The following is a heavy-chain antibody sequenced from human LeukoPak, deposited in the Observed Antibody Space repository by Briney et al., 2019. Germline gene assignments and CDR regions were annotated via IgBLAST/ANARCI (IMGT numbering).Heavy chain of an antibody. CDR2: VYHSGAT. D-gene: IGHD1-1*01. CDR3: AREMKQTGGPFDY. Sequence: PSETLSLTCDVSGDSITSSNWWSWVRQPPGQGLEWIGEVYHSGATNYNPSLKSRVTISLDKSKNQFSLKLSSVTAADTAVYYCAREMKQTGGPFDYWGQGTLVTVSS. CDR1: GDSITSSNW. V-gene: IGHV4-4*02. J-gene: IGHJ4*02.